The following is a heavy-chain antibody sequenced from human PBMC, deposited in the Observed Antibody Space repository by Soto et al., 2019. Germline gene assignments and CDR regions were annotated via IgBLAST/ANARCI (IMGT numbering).Heavy chain of an antibody. V-gene: IGHV1-18*01. CDR3: ARDGLNEEGYCSGGSCYSG. CDR1: GYTFTSYG. D-gene: IGHD2-15*01. J-gene: IGHJ4*02. CDR2: ISAYNGNT. Sequence: QVPLVQSGAEVKKPGASVKVSCKASGYTFTSYGISWVRQAPGQGLEWMGWISAYNGNTNYAQKLQGRVTMTTDTSTSTAYMELRSLRSDDTAVYYCARDGLNEEGYCSGGSCYSGWGQGTLVTVSS.